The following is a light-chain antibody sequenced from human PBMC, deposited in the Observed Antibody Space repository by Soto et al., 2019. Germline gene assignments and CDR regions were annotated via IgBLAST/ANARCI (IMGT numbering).Light chain of an antibody. J-gene: IGKJ1*01. CDR3: IQHGTYPRT. Sequence: DIPMTPSPSSLSASVGDRVTITCRASQGIRSALGWYQQKPGKAPKRLIYDASTLQSGVPSRFSGSGSGTEFTLTISSLQPEDFATYYCIQHGTYPRTFGQGTKVEIK. CDR1: QGIRSA. V-gene: IGKV1-17*01. CDR2: DAS.